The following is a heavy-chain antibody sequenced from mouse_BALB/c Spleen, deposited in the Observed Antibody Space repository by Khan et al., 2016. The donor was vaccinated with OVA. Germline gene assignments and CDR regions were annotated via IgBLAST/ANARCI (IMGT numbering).Heavy chain of an antibody. CDR3: ARGGFGSPFAY. CDR2: ITPNNGGT. V-gene: IGHV1-18*01. J-gene: IGHJ3*01. CDR1: GYTFTDYN. D-gene: IGHD1-1*01. Sequence: VRLQQSGPELVKPGASVKIPCKASGYTFTDYNMDWVKQSHGKSLEWIGDITPNNGGTIYNQKFKGKATLTVDKSSSTAYIELRSLTSEDTAVYYCARGGFGSPFAYWGQGTLVTVSA.